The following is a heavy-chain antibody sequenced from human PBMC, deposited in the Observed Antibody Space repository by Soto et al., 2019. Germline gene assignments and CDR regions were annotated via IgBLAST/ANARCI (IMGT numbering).Heavy chain of an antibody. CDR2: INPSGGST. D-gene: IGHD2-15*01. CDR1: GYTFTIYY. CDR3: ARDIVVVVAATTYYYYMDV. V-gene: IGHV1-46*03. Sequence: ASVKVSCKASGYTFTIYYMHWVRQAPGQGLEWMGIINPSGGSTSYAQKFQGRVTMTRDTSTSTVYMELSSLRSEDTAVYYCARDIVVVVAATTYYYYMDVWGKGTTVTVSS. J-gene: IGHJ6*03.